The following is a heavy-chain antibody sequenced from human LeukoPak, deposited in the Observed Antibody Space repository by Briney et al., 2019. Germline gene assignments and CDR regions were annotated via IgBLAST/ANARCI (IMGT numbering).Heavy chain of an antibody. CDR3: AGVGDSSSVGALDY. V-gene: IGHV3-74*01. CDR1: GFTFSSYW. Sequence: PGGSLRLSCAASGFTFSSYWMHWVRQAPGKGLVWVSRINSDGSSTSYADSVKGRFTISRDNTKNTLYLQMNSLRAEDTSVYYCAGVGDSSSVGALDYWGQGTLVTVSS. J-gene: IGHJ4*02. CDR2: INSDGSST. D-gene: IGHD6-13*01.